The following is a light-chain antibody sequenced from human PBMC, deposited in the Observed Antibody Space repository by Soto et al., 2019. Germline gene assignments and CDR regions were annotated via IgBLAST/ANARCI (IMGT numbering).Light chain of an antibody. CDR3: SSFAGGGKPFL. J-gene: IGLJ2*01. CDR2: EVT. V-gene: IGLV2-8*01. Sequence: QSVLTQPPSASGSLGQSVTISCTGTSSDVGGYNYVSWHQQHPGKAPKVMIYEVTKRPPGVPDRFSGSKSGNTASLTVSGLQAEDDADYYCSSFAGGGKPFLLGGGTQRTVL. CDR1: SSDVGGYNY.